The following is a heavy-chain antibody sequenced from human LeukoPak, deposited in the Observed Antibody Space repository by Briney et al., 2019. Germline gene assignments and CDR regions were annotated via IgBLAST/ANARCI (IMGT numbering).Heavy chain of an antibody. Sequence: GGSLRLSCAASGFTFSSYAMSWVRQAPGKGLEWVSGISDNGGRKYYADSVKGRFTISRDNSKNTLYLQMNSLRAEDTAVYYCAKDRHDSSGYPIYWGQGTLVTVSS. CDR3: AKDRHDSSGYPIY. CDR2: ISDNGGRK. CDR1: GFTFSSYA. D-gene: IGHD3-22*01. V-gene: IGHV3-23*01. J-gene: IGHJ4*02.